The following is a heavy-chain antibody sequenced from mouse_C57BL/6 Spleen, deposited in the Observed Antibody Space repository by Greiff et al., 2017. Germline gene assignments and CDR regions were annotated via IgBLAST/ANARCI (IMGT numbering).Heavy chain of an antibody. V-gene: IGHV1-82*01. Sequence: QVQLKESGPELVKPGASVKISCKASGYAFSSSWMNWVKQRPGKGLEWIGRIYPGDGDTNYNGKFKGKATLTADKSSSTAYMQRSSLTSEDSAVYFCARDGSYAMDYWGQGTSGTVSS. CDR2: IYPGDGDT. CDR3: ARDGSYAMDY. J-gene: IGHJ4*01. CDR1: GYAFSSSW. D-gene: IGHD1-1*01.